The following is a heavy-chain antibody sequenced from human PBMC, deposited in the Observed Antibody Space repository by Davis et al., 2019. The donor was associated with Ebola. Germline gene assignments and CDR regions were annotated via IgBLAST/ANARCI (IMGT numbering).Heavy chain of an antibody. D-gene: IGHD2-2*01. J-gene: IGHJ5*02. V-gene: IGHV1-18*01. CDR1: GYIFINYG. CDR2: ISVYNANT. Sequence: ASVKVSCKASGYIFINYGITWVRQAPGQGFEWMGWISVYNANTDYAQKFQGRVTMTTDTSASTAYMELRSLTSDDTATYYCAREVGPARPDNWFDPWGQGTLLTVSS. CDR3: AREVGPARPDNWFDP.